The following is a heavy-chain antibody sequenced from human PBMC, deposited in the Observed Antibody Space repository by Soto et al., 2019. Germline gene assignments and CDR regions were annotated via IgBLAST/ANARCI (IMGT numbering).Heavy chain of an antibody. V-gene: IGHV4-59*01. CDR2: IYYSGST. CDR3: ARGPLAAADYYYYYGMDV. CDR1: GGSISSYY. D-gene: IGHD6-13*01. Sequence: KPSETLSLTCTVSGGSISSYYWSWIRQPPGKGLEWIGYIYYSGSTNYNPSLKSRVTLSVDTSKNQFSLKLSSVTAADTAVYYCARGPLAAADYYYYYGMDVWGQGTTVTVSS. J-gene: IGHJ6*02.